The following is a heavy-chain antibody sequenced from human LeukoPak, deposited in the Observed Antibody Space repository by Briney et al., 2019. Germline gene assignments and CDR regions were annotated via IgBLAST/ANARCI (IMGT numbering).Heavy chain of an antibody. CDR2: IRYDGSNK. Sequence: GGSLRLSCAASGFTVSNNYMNWVRQAPGKGLEWVAFIRYDGSNKYYADSVKGRFAISRDNSKNTLYLQMNSLRAEDTAVYYCAKEDYYDSSGYPTFDYWGQGTLVTVSS. D-gene: IGHD3-22*01. CDR3: AKEDYYDSSGYPTFDY. CDR1: GFTVSNNY. V-gene: IGHV3-30*02. J-gene: IGHJ4*02.